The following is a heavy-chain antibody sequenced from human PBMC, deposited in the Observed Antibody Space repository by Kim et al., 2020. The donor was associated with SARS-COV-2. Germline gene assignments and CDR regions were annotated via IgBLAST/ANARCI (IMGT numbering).Heavy chain of an antibody. CDR2: ST. V-gene: IGHV3-23*01. D-gene: IGHD2-2*01. J-gene: IGHJ4*02. CDR3: ARESSRRADY. Sequence: STFSADSVTGRFTISRDNSKNTLFLQLNSLRAEDTALYYCARESSRRADYWGQGTLVTVSS.